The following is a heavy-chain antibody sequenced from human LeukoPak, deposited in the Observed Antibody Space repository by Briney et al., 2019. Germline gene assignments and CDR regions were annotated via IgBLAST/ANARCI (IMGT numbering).Heavy chain of an antibody. D-gene: IGHD4/OR15-4a*01. CDR3: ARKPTAYPNDY. CDR2: ISAYNGNT. J-gene: IGHJ4*02. CDR1: GYTFTNYG. Sequence: ASVKVSCKASGYTFTNYGISWVRQAPGQGIEWKGWISAYNGNTNYAQRLQGRVTVTTETSTSTAYMELRSLRPDDTAIYYCARKPTAYPNDYWGQGTLVTVSS. V-gene: IGHV1-18*04.